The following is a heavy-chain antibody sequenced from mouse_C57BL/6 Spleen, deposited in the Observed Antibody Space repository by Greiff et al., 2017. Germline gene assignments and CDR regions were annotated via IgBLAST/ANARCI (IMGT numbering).Heavy chain of an antibody. Sequence: EVKLEESGEGLVKPGGSLKLSCAASGFTFSSYAMSWVRQTPEQRLEWVAYISSGGDYTYYADTVKGRFPLSRDNSRNTQDLQLSSLKSEDTAMYYWSRGGCDYSVGAYWGQGTLVTVSA. CDR2: ISSGGDYT. CDR3: SRGGCDYSVGAY. CDR1: GFTFSSYA. J-gene: IGHJ3*01. V-gene: IGHV5S21*01. D-gene: IGHD2-4*01.